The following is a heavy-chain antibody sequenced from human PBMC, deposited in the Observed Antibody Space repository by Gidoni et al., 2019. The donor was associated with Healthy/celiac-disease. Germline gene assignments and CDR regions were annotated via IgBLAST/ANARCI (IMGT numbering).Heavy chain of an antibody. V-gene: IGHV3-21*01. Sequence: EVQLVESGGGLVKPGGSLRLSCAASGFTFSSYSMNWVRQAPGKGLEWVSSISSSSSYIYYADPVKGRFTISRDNAKNSLYLQMNSLRAEDTAVYYCARDGEYSSGFLDIWGQGTMVTVSS. CDR1: GFTFSSYS. D-gene: IGHD6-19*01. J-gene: IGHJ3*02. CDR2: ISSSSSYI. CDR3: ARDGEYSSGFLDI.